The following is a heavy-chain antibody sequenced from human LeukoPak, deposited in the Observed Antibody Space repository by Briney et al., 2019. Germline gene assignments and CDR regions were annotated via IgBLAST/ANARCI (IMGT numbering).Heavy chain of an antibody. Sequence: SVKVSCKASGGTFSSYAISWVRQAPGQRLEWMGGIIPIFGTANYAQKFQGRVTITADESTSTAYMELSSLRSEDTAVYYCAREPPIYYYDSSGYPDWGQGTLVTVSS. CDR2: IIPIFGTA. J-gene: IGHJ4*02. D-gene: IGHD3-22*01. CDR1: GGTFSSYA. CDR3: AREPPIYYYDSSGYPD. V-gene: IGHV1-69*01.